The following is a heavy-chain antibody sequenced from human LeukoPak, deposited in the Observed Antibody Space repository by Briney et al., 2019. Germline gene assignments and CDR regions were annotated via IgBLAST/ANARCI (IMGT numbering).Heavy chain of an antibody. V-gene: IGHV3-23*01. CDR3: AKDANYLRSSGYLIPIDS. CDR1: GFTFSRNA. D-gene: IGHD3-22*01. Sequence: GGSLRLSCAASGFTFSRNAMNWVRQAPGKGLEWVASISGNGLGTYYADSVKGRFNISRDNSRNTLYLQMNSLKIEDTAFYYCAKDANYLRSSGYLIPIDSWGRGTLVTVSS. J-gene: IGHJ4*02. CDR2: ISGNGLGT.